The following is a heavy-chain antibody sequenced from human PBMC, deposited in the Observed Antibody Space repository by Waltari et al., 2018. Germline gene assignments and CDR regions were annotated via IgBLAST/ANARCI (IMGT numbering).Heavy chain of an antibody. CDR2: ISGSGSNA. CDR1: GLILGNYL. D-gene: IGHD4-4*01. J-gene: IGHJ2*01. V-gene: IGHV3-74*01. CDR3: AKYSSSSGGADWYFDL. Sequence: EEQLVEYGGGLVQPGGALRLSCAASGLILGNYLIHWVRQAAGKGVVLVSRISGSGSNANYADSVRGRFTISRDNAKNTAYLQMNSLTVEDTAVYYCAKYSSSSGGADWYFDLWGRGSLLTVSS.